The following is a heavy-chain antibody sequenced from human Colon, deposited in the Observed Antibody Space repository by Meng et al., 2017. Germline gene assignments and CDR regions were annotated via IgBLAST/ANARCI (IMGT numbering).Heavy chain of an antibody. CDR2: IYPGDSDT. J-gene: IGHJ4*02. D-gene: IGHD6-25*01. V-gene: IGHV5-51*01. CDR3: ARPAQPHSRGWQFDH. CDR1: GYTFSNYW. Sequence: GESLKISCQASGYTFSNYWIGWVRQMPGKGLEWMGFIYPGDSDTKYNPSFQGQVTMSVDKSINTAYLQWSSLKASDSSIYYCARPAQPHSRGWQFDHWGQGSRVTVSS.